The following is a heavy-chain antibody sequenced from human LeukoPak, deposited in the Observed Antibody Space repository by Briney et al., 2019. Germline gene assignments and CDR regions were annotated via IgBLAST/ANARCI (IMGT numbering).Heavy chain of an antibody. V-gene: IGHV3-23*01. CDR3: AKGGAYDILTGYYRVAWGRYFDY. J-gene: IGHJ4*02. CDR1: GFTFSSYA. D-gene: IGHD3-9*01. Sequence: PGGSLRLSCAASGFTFSSYAMSWVRQAPGKGLEWVSAISGSGGSTYYADSGKGRFTISRDNSKNTLYLQMNSLRAEDTAVYYCAKGGAYDILTGYYRVAWGRYFDYWGQGTLVTVSS. CDR2: ISGSGGST.